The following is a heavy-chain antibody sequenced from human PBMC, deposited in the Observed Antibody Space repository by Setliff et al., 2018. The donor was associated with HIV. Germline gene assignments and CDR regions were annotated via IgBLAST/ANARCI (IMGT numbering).Heavy chain of an antibody. CDR2: ISHSGNT. Sequence: LSLTCAVYGGSFSGYYWSWIRQPPGKGLEWIGCISHSGNTNFNPSLNSRVTISLDTSKNQFSLRLTSLTAADTAIYYCARSTVGAGASFPWGRGILVTVSS. V-gene: IGHV4-34*01. CDR1: GGSFSGYY. D-gene: IGHD1-26*01. CDR3: ARSTVGAGASFP. J-gene: IGHJ5*02.